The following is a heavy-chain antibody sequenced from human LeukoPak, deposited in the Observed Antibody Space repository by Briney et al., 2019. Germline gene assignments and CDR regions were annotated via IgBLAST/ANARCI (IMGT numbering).Heavy chain of an antibody. Sequence: ASVKVSCKASGYTFTTYYMHWVRQAPGQGLEWMGIINPSGGSTSYAQKFQGRVTMTRDTSTSTVYMDLSSLRSEDTAVYYCASGDNVAGPLDWGQGTLVTVSS. CDR3: ASGDNVAGPLD. CDR2: INPSGGST. D-gene: IGHD6-19*01. J-gene: IGHJ4*02. V-gene: IGHV1-46*01. CDR1: GYTFTTYY.